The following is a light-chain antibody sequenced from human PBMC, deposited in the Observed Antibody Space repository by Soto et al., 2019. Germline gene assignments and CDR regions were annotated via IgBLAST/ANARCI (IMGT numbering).Light chain of an antibody. J-gene: IGKJ2*01. V-gene: IGKV1-9*01. Sequence: DIQLTQSPSFLSASVGDRVTITCRASQGVSSFLAWFQQKPGKAPKLLIYDASTLQGGVPSRFSGSGSETEFTLTISSLQPEDFANYYCQQLNSYPYSFGQGTKLEIK. CDR3: QQLNSYPYS. CDR1: QGVSSF. CDR2: DAS.